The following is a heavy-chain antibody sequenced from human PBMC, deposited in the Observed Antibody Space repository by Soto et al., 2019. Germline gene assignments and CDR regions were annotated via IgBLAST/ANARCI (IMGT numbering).Heavy chain of an antibody. CDR3: ARDGYNSGNDY. CDR2: IIPILGIA. Sequence: QVKLVQSGAEVKKPGSSVKVSCKASGGTFSSYTISWVRQAPGQGLEWMGRIIPILGIANYAQKFQGRVTITADKSTSTAYMELSSLRSEDTAVYYCARDGYNSGNDYWGQGTLVTVSS. D-gene: IGHD5-12*01. V-gene: IGHV1-69*08. CDR1: GGTFSSYT. J-gene: IGHJ4*02.